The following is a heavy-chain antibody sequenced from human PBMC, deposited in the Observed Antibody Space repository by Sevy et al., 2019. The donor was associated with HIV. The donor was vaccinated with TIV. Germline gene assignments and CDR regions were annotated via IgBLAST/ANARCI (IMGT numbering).Heavy chain of an antibody. V-gene: IGHV4-39*01. Sequence: SETLSLTCTVSAGSISSSSCYWGWIRQPPGKGLEWIGSIYYSGSTYYNPSLKSRVTISVDTSKNQFSLKLSSVTAADTAVYYCASSTLYGFYYFDYWGQGTLVTVSS. CDR2: IYYSGST. CDR1: AGSISSSSCY. J-gene: IGHJ4*02. CDR3: ASSTLYGFYYFDY. D-gene: IGHD3-10*01.